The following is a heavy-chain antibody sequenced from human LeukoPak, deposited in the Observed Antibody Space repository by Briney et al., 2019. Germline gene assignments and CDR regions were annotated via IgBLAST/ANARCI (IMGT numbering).Heavy chain of an antibody. D-gene: IGHD2-2*01. Sequence: GGSLRLSCAASGFTFSTYAMSWVRLAPGRGLEWVSGISGSGGSTYYADSVKGRFTISKDNAKNTVYLQMNSLRAEDTAVYYCAKDPYGTRYFDYWGQGTLVTVSS. J-gene: IGHJ4*02. CDR2: ISGSGGST. CDR3: AKDPYGTRYFDY. CDR1: GFTFSTYA. V-gene: IGHV3-23*01.